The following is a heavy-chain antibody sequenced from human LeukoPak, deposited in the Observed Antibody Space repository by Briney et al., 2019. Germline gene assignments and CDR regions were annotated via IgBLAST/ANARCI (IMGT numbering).Heavy chain of an antibody. D-gene: IGHD3-10*01. J-gene: IGHJ4*02. CDR1: GFTFSSYA. V-gene: IGHV3-23*01. CDR3: AKTRFGESGFDY. Sequence: GGSLRLSCAASGFTFSSYAMSWVRQAPGKGLEWVSAISGSGGSTYYADSVKGRFPISRDNSKNTLYLQMNSLRAEDTAVYYCAKTRFGESGFDYWGQGTLVTVSS. CDR2: ISGSGGST.